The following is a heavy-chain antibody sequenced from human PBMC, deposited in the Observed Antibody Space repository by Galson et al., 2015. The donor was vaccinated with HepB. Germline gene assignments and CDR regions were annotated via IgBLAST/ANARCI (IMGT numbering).Heavy chain of an antibody. V-gene: IGHV3-48*02. Sequence: SLRLSCAASGFTFSSYSMHWVRQAPGKGLEWISYILSSGSTKYYADSVKGRFTVSRDNAKDSLYLQLNSLRDEDTAVYYCVRDHSSTSCHDYWGQGTLVTVSS. CDR2: ILSSGSTK. J-gene: IGHJ4*02. D-gene: IGHD2-2*01. CDR3: VRDHSSTSCHDY. CDR1: GFTFSSYS.